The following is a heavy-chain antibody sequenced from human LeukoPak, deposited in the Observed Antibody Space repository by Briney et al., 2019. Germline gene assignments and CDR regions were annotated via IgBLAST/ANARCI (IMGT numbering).Heavy chain of an antibody. J-gene: IGHJ4*02. CDR1: GYIFSRYY. D-gene: IGHD6-13*01. V-gene: IGHV1-46*01. CDR3: ARDVAAAGTFGDY. CDR2: LTPHGGST. Sequence: ASVKLSCKASGYIFSRYYMHWLRQAPGQGLEWMGKLTPHGGSTGYSQRFQDRITMTMDTCTNSFYMKLRSLTSEHTAVDYCARDVAAAGTFGDYWSQGTLVTVSS.